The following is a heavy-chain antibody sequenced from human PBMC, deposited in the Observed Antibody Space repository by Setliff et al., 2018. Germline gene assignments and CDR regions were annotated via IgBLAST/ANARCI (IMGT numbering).Heavy chain of an antibody. CDR2: VSFFGSA. CDR3: RLAHCSTTSCEEALDY. J-gene: IGHJ4*02. Sequence: PSETLSLTCNVSGVSFSSTTFYWAWIRQSPGKGLEWIGSVSFFGSAYYNPSLQSRGAISLDTSRNQFSLNLNSVTAADTAVYYFRLAHCSTTSCEEALDYWSQGTLVTVSS. CDR1: GVSFSSTTFY. D-gene: IGHD2-2*01. V-gene: IGHV4-39*07.